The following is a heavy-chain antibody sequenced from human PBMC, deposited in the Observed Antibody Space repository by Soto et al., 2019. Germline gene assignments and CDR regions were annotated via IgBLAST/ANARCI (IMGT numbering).Heavy chain of an antibody. V-gene: IGHV4-31*03. CDR3: ARSAVYYDILTGPYYFDY. J-gene: IGHJ4*02. CDR2: IYYSGST. CDR1: GGSISSGGYY. D-gene: IGHD3-9*01. Sequence: KTSETLSLTCTVSGGSISSGGYYWSWIRQHPGKGLEWIGYIYYSGSTYYNPSLKSRVTISVDTSKNQFSLKLSSVTAADTAVYYCARSAVYYDILTGPYYFDYWGQGTLVTVSS.